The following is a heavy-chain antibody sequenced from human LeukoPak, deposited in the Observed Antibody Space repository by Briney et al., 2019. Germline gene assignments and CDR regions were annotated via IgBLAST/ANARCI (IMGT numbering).Heavy chain of an antibody. CDR3: ASENRFNYYDSSGYLDY. CDR2: IIPILGIA. J-gene: IGHJ4*02. CDR1: GGTFSSYA. Sequence: SVKVSCKASGGTFSSYAISWVRQAPGQGLEWMGRIIPILGIANYAQKFQGRVTITADKSTSTAYMELSSLRSEDTAVYYCASENRFNYYDSSGYLDYWGQGTLVTVSS. D-gene: IGHD3-22*01. V-gene: IGHV1-69*04.